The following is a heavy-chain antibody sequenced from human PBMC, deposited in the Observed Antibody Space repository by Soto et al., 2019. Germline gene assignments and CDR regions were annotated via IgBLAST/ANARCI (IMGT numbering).Heavy chain of an antibody. CDR1: GGSINSGDYY. J-gene: IGHJ4*02. D-gene: IGHD3-16*02. CDR2: ISYSGTT. V-gene: IGHV4-30-4*01. Sequence: SETLSHTCTVSGGSINSGDYYWSWIRQPPGKGLEWLGCISYSGTTYYKPSLRSRITISLDTSKNQFSLRLASVTAADTAVYYCAKTNYDYVWGSYRFDYWGQGTLVTVS. CDR3: AKTNYDYVWGSYRFDY.